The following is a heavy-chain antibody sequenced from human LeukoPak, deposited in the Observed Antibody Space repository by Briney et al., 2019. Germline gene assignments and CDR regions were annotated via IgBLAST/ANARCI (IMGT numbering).Heavy chain of an antibody. CDR1: GFTFSSYS. V-gene: IGHV3-21*01. CDR3: ARGDGWFGELLNFDN. D-gene: IGHD3-10*01. J-gene: IGHJ4*02. Sequence: GGSLRLSCAASGFTFSSYSMNWVRQAPGKGLEWVSSISSSSSYIYYADSVKGRFTISRDNAKNSLYLQMNSLRDEDTAVYYCARGDGWFGELLNFDNWGQGTLVTVSS. CDR2: ISSSSSYI.